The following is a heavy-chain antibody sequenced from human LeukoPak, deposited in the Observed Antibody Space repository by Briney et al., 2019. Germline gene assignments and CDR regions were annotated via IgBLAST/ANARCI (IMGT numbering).Heavy chain of an antibody. CDR1: GGSFSGYY. Sequence: SETLSLTCAVYGGSFSGYYWSWIRQPPGKGLEWIGEIHHSGSTNYNPSLKSRVTISVDTYKNQISLKLGSVTAADTAVYYCASYCSSTSCPNCFDPWGQGTLVTVSS. V-gene: IGHV4-34*01. CDR3: ASYCSSTSCPNCFDP. D-gene: IGHD2-2*01. CDR2: IHHSGST. J-gene: IGHJ5*02.